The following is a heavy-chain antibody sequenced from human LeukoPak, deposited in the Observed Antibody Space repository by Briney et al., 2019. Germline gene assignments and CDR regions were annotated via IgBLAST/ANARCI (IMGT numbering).Heavy chain of an antibody. CDR2: IYISGSC. D-gene: IGHD6-6*01. Sequence: SETLSLTSTVSGGSICNYYWSWIRPPPGKGREWMGFIYISGSCDHNPSLKSRVTISLDTAKTQFSLKLSSVTAADTAVDYCARHDFDYSISSDNFFDPWGQGTLVTVSS. CDR1: GGSICNYY. V-gene: IGHV4-4*09. J-gene: IGHJ5*02. CDR3: ARHDFDYSISSDNFFDP.